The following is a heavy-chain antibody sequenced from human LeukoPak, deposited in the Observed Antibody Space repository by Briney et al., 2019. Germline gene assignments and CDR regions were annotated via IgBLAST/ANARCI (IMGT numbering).Heavy chain of an antibody. CDR2: INNDATRT. CDR1: GSAFSRSW. CDR3: ASDGAYAMAV. D-gene: IGHD1-26*01. V-gene: IGHV3-74*03. Sequence: GGSLRLSRAASGSAFSRSWIHWVRQAPGKGLVWVSHINNDATRTTYADSVRGRFTISRDNAKNTVSLQMNSLRAEDTAVYYCASDGAYAMAVWGQGTTVTVSS. J-gene: IGHJ6*02.